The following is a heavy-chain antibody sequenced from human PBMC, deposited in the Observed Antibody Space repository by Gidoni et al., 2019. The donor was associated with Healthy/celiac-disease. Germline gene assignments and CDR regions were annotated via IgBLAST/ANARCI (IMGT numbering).Heavy chain of an antibody. V-gene: IGHV5-51*01. CDR3: ARHEAYCGGDCPSWFDP. CDR2: IYPGDSDT. CDR1: GYSFTSYW. Sequence: EVQLVQSGAEVKTPGESLKISCKGSGYSFTSYWIGWVRQMPGKGLEWMGIIYPGDSDTRYSPSFQGQVTISADKSISTAYLQWSSLKASDTAMYYCARHEAYCGGDCPSWFDPWGQGTLVTVSS. D-gene: IGHD2-21*02. J-gene: IGHJ5*02.